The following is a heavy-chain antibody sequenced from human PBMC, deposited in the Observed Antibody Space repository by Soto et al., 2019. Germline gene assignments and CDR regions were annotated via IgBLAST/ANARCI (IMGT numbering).Heavy chain of an antibody. Sequence: GGSLRLSCGASGFTISSYAMSWVRQAPGKGLEWVSAISDRGDTTHYADSVKGRFTISRDTSKNTLYLQMNTLRAEDTAVYYCAKDKPGTTSFDYWGQGALVTVHS. CDR1: GFTISSYA. CDR2: ISDRGDTT. V-gene: IGHV3-23*01. D-gene: IGHD1-1*01. CDR3: AKDKPGTTSFDY. J-gene: IGHJ4*02.